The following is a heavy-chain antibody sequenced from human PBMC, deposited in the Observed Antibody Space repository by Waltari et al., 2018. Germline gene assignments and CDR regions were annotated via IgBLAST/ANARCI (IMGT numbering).Heavy chain of an antibody. CDR3: ATHKLGISQHYYHMGA. D-gene: IGHD7-27*01. J-gene: IGHJ6*03. CDR1: GGPFGGYG. Sequence: VQPVQSGAEVRTPGSSVKVSCKASGGPFGGYGISWVRLTPGQRLEWLGVIIPIFVIPDYSQKFPDRLTITADASTSTAYMELSSLTSEDTAIYFCATHKLGISQHYYHMGAWGKGTTVTISS. CDR2: IIPIFVIP. V-gene: IGHV1-69*12.